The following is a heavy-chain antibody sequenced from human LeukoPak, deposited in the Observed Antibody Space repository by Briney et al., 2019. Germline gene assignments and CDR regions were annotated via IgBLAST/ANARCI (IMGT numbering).Heavy chain of an antibody. CDR2: IYPSGST. D-gene: IGHD3-10*01. Sequence: PSQTLSLTCAVSGGSISSGGYSWNWIRQPPGMDLEWTGYIYPSGSTFYNPSLKSRVTLSVDVSKNQFSLNLSPVTAADTAVYSCARVAYSSGKAGFWGQGTLVTVSS. CDR3: ARVAYSSGKAGF. V-gene: IGHV4-30-2*01. J-gene: IGHJ4*02. CDR1: GGSISSGGYS.